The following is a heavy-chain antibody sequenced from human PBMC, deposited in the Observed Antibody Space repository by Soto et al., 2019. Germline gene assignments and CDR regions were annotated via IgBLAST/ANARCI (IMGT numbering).Heavy chain of an antibody. V-gene: IGHV1-18*01. CDR3: ARRGNPLMDA. J-gene: IGHJ6*02. Sequence: QVQVVQSGGEMKKPGASVKVSCKPSAYNLAGDGFTWVRQAPGQGLEWMGWINVHSGDTNYAQKFQDRFSLTTDTSTRTVYMELRNLRSDDPAVYYCARRGNPLMDAWGQGTTVIVSS. CDR2: INVHSGDT. CDR1: AYNLAGDG.